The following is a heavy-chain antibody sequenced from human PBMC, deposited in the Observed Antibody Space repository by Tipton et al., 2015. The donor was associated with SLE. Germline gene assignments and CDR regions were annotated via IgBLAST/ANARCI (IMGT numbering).Heavy chain of an antibody. Sequence: TLSLTCAVSGGSISSSSYSWGWIRQPPGKGLEWIGTIYCSGTSYYNPSLQSRVIISVDTSKNKFSLKLSSVTAADTAFYYCVRLRSDWQMTDYYFDYWGQGTLVTVSS. CDR1: GGSISSSSYS. V-gene: IGHV4-39*07. CDR3: VRLRSDWQMTDYYFDY. J-gene: IGHJ4*02. CDR2: IYCSGTS. D-gene: IGHD6-19*01.